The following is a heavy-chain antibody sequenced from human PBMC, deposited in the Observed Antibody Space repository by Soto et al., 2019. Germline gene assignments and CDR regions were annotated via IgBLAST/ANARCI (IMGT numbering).Heavy chain of an antibody. Sequence: QVQLVESGGGVVQPGRSLRLSCAASGFTFSSYGMHWVRQAPGKGLEWVAVISYDGSNKYYADSVKGRFTISRDNSKNTLYLQMNSLRAEDTAVYYCAKDRLQQHSSGYPSPGVYYYYYGMDVWGQGTTVTVSS. CDR3: AKDRLQQHSSGYPSPGVYYYYYGMDV. D-gene: IGHD3-22*01. CDR1: GFTFSSYG. J-gene: IGHJ6*02. V-gene: IGHV3-30*18. CDR2: ISYDGSNK.